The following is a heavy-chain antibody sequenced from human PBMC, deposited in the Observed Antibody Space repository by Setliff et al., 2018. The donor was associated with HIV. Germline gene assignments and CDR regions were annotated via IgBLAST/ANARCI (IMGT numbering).Heavy chain of an antibody. D-gene: IGHD3-22*01. CDR1: GDTFNSHA. Sequence: SVKVSCKASGDTFNSHAISWVRQAPGQGLEWMGGVIPIFGTANYAQKFQGRVTITADESTSTAYMELSSLRSEDTAVYYCAKGGYYDSTGYYYYYLYYLDEWGKGTTVTVSS. J-gene: IGHJ6*03. V-gene: IGHV1-69*13. CDR2: VIPIFGTA. CDR3: AKGGYYDSTGYYYYYLYYLDE.